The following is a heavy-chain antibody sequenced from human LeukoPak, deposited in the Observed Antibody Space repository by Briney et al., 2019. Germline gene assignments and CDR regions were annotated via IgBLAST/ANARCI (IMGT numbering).Heavy chain of an antibody. CDR2: ISAYNGNT. D-gene: IGHD4-23*01. V-gene: IGHV1-18*01. CDR1: GYTFTSYG. J-gene: IGHJ1*01. Sequence: ASVKVSCKASGYTFTSYGISWVRQAPGQGLEWMGLISAYNGNTNYAQKLQGRVTMTTDTSTSAAYMELRSLRSDDTGVYYCARGDGGNSAGGTEYFQHWGQGTLVTVSS. CDR3: ARGDGGNSAGGTEYFQH.